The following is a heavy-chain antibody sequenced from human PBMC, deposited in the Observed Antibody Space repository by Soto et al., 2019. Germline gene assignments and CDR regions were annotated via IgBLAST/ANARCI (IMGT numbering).Heavy chain of an antibody. V-gene: IGHV1-69*08. CDR3: AREDSSWYSSYYGMDV. D-gene: IGHD6-13*01. CDR2: IIPILGIA. CDR1: GGTFSSYT. Sequence: QVQLVQSGAEVKKPGSSVKVSCKASGGTFSSYTISWVRQAPGQGLEWMGRIIPILGIANYAQKFQGRVTITADKSTSTAYMELSSLRSEDTAVYYCAREDSSWYSSYYGMDVWAKGPRSPSP. J-gene: IGHJ6*02.